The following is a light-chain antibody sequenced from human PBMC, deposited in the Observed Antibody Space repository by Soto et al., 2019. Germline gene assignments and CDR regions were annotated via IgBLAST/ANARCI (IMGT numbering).Light chain of an antibody. CDR3: QQYYGFPYS. CDR1: QGISSY. Sequence: AILMTQSPSSFSASTGDRVTITCRASQGISSYLAWYQQEPGKAPKLLIYAASSLQSGLPSRFSGSGSGTDFTLTISCLQSEDFATYYCQQYYGFPYSFGQGTKLEIK. V-gene: IGKV1-8*01. CDR2: AAS. J-gene: IGKJ2*03.